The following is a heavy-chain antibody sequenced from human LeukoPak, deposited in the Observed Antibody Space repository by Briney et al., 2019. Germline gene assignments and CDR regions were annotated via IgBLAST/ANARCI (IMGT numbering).Heavy chain of an antibody. Sequence: GGSLRLSCAVSGFTFSSYAMSWVRQAPGKGLEWVSAISGSGGSTYYADSVKGRFTISRDNSKNTLYLQMNSLRAEDTAVYYCAKDFEYSSSFLDYWGQGTLVTVSS. CDR2: ISGSGGST. J-gene: IGHJ4*02. CDR1: GFTFSSYA. CDR3: AKDFEYSSSFLDY. V-gene: IGHV3-23*01. D-gene: IGHD6-6*01.